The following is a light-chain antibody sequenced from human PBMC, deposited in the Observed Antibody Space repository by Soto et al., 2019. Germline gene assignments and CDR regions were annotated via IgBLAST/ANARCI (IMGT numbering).Light chain of an antibody. Sequence: HSALTKPPSVSGAPGQRVTISCTGSSSNIGAGYDVHWYQQIPGTAPKLLIYLNNNRPSGVPDRLSGSKSGTSASLAITGLQAEDEADYYCQSYDSSLSAWVFGGGTQLTVL. CDR1: SSNIGAGYD. CDR2: LNN. CDR3: QSYDSSLSAWV. V-gene: IGLV1-40*01. J-gene: IGLJ3*02.